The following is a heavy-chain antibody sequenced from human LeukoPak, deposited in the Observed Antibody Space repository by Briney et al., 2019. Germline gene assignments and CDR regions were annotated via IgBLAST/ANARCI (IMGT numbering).Heavy chain of an antibody. J-gene: IGHJ4*02. CDR3: ARDFPTSIAARPFYFDY. Sequence: ASVKVSCKASGYTFTGYYMHWVRQAPGQGLEWMGWINPNSGGTNYAQKFQGRVTMTRDTSISTAYMELSRLRSDDTAVYYCARDFPTSIAARPFYFDYWGQGTLVTVSS. CDR1: GYTFTGYY. D-gene: IGHD6-6*01. CDR2: INPNSGGT. V-gene: IGHV1-2*02.